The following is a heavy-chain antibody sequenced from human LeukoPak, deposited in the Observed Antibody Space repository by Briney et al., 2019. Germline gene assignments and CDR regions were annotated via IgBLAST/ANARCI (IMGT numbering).Heavy chain of an antibody. CDR1: GFTFNSYE. D-gene: IGHD3-10*02. V-gene: IGHV3-48*03. CDR3: AELGITMIGGV. J-gene: IGHJ6*04. CDR2: ISSSGSTI. Sequence: GGSLRLSCAASGFTFNSYEMNWVRQAPGKGLEWVSYISSSGSTIYYADSVKGRFTISRDNAKNSLYLQINSLRAEDTAVYYCAELGITMIGGVWGKGTTVTISS.